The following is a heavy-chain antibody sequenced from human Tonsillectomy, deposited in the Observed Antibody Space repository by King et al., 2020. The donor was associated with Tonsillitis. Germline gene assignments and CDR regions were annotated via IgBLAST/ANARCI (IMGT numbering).Heavy chain of an antibody. CDR3: AREGYYGSGSRNWFDP. CDR1: GGTFSSYG. J-gene: IGHJ5*02. D-gene: IGHD3-10*01. CDR2: IIPIFGTP. Sequence: VQLVQSGAEVKKPGSSVKVSCKASGGTFSSYGINWVRQAPGQGLEWMGGIIPIFGTPNYAQKFQGRVTITADEFTSTAYMEMSSLRSDDTAVYYCAREGYYGSGSRNWFDPWGQGTLVTVSS. V-gene: IGHV1-69*01.